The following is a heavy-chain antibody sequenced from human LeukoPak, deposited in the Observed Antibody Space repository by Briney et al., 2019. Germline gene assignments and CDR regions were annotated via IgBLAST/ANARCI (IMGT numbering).Heavy chain of an antibody. D-gene: IGHD3-3*01. CDR2: IIPIFGTA. V-gene: IGHV1-69*05. Sequence: SVKVSCKASGGTFSSYAISWVRQAPGQGLEWMGRIIPIFGTANYAQKFQGRVTITTDESTITAYMELSSLRSEDTAVYYCATPYYDFWSGYSSWGQGTPVTVSS. J-gene: IGHJ4*02. CDR1: GGTFSSYA. CDR3: ATPYYDFWSGYSS.